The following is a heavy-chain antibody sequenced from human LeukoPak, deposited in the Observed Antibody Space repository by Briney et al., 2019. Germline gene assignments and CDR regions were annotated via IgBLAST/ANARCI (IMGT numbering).Heavy chain of an antibody. Sequence: GGSLRLSCAASEFTFSSYGMHWVRQAPGKGLEWVAVISYDGSNKYYADSVKGRFTISRDNSKNTLYLQMNSLRAEDTAVYYCAKDLTSSGYFYFDYWGQGTLVTVSS. CDR2: ISYDGSNK. CDR3: AKDLTSSGYFYFDY. V-gene: IGHV3-30*18. D-gene: IGHD3-22*01. CDR1: EFTFSSYG. J-gene: IGHJ4*02.